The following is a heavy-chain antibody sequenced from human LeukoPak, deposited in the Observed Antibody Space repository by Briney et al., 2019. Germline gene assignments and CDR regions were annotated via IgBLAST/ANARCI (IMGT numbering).Heavy chain of an antibody. V-gene: IGHV1-69*05. Sequence: ASVKVSCKAPGGTFSSYAISWVRQAPGQGLEWMGGIIPIFGTANYAQKFQGRVTITTDESTSTAYMELSSLRSEDTAVYYCARVNSIFGGHYFDYWGQGTLVTVSS. CDR2: IIPIFGTA. CDR1: GGTFSSYA. J-gene: IGHJ4*02. CDR3: ARVNSIFGGHYFDY. D-gene: IGHD3-3*01.